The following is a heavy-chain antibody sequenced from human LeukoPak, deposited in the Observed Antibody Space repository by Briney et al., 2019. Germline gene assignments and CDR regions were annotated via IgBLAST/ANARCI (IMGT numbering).Heavy chain of an antibody. Sequence: ASVKVSCKASEYTFTGYYVHWVRQAPGQGLDWMGWINPNSGGTKYAQKFQGRVTMTRDTSISTAYMELSRLRSDDTAVYYCARAVFCSSPGCYPLDYWGQGTLVTVSS. CDR1: EYTFTGYY. J-gene: IGHJ4*02. CDR3: ARAVFCSSPGCYPLDY. D-gene: IGHD2-2*01. V-gene: IGHV1-2*02. CDR2: INPNSGGT.